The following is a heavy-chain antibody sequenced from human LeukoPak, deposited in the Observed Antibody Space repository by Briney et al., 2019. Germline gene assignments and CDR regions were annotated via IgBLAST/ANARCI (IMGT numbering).Heavy chain of an antibody. CDR3: ARGLPDSSGHTHLLN. D-gene: IGHD3-22*01. J-gene: IGHJ4*02. V-gene: IGHV1-8*01. CDR2: MNPNSGNT. Sequence: PGASVTVSCKASGYTFTSYDINWVRQATGQGLEWMGWMNPNSGNTGYAQKFQGRVTMTRNTSISTAYMELSSLRSEDTAVYYCARGLPDSSGHTHLLNWGQGTLVTVSS. CDR1: GYTFTSYD.